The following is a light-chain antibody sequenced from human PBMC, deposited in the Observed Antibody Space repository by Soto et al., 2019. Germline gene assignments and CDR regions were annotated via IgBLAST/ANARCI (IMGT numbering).Light chain of an antibody. J-gene: IGKJ5*01. CDR3: QQSYSTPIT. V-gene: IGKV1-39*01. Sequence: DMQMTQSPSSLSASVGDRVTIXCRASQSISSYLNWYQQKPGKAPKLLIYAASSLQSGVPSRFSGSGSGTDSTLTISSLQPEDFATYYCQQSYSTPITFGQGTRLEIK. CDR2: AAS. CDR1: QSISSY.